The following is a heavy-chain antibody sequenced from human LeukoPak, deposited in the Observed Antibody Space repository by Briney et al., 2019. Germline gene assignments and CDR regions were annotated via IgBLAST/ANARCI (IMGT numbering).Heavy chain of an antibody. CDR3: ASENPDYGDAFDI. CDR1: GYTFTSYA. V-gene: IGHV1-3*01. Sequence: ASVKVSCKASGYTFTSYAMHWVRQAPGQRLEWMGWINAGNGNTKYSQKFQGRVTITRDTSTSTVYMELSSLRSEDTAVYYCASENPDYGDAFDIWGQGTMVTVSS. CDR2: INAGNGNT. J-gene: IGHJ3*02. D-gene: IGHD4-17*01.